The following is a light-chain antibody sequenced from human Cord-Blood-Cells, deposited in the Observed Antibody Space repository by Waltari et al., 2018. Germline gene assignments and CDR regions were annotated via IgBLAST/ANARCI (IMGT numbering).Light chain of an antibody. V-gene: IGLV2-14*03. Sequence: QSALTQPASVSGSPGQSITISCTGTSSDVGGYNYVSWYQQHTGKAPKPMIYDVSNRPSGVSNRFSGSKSGNTASLTISGLQAEDEADYYRSSYTSSSTLVFGTGTKVTVL. CDR2: DVS. J-gene: IGLJ1*01. CDR1: SSDVGGYNY. CDR3: SSYTSSSTLV.